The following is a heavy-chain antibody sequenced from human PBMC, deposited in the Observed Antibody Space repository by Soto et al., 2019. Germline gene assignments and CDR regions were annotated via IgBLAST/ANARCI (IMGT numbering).Heavy chain of an antibody. Sequence: EVQLLESGGGFIHPGGSLRLSCAASGFSFSSFAMNWVRQAPGKGLEWLSIISGSADSTFYADSVKGRFTISRDNSKSTLYLQINSLRAEDTAVYYCAKPRGAMIYAISVYGMDVWGQGTTVTVSS. CDR1: GFSFSSFA. CDR3: AKPRGAMIYAISVYGMDV. V-gene: IGHV3-23*01. CDR2: ISGSADST. D-gene: IGHD2-8*01. J-gene: IGHJ6*02.